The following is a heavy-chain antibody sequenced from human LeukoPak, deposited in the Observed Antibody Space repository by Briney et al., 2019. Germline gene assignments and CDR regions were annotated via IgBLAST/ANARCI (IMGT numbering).Heavy chain of an antibody. D-gene: IGHD6-13*01. Sequence: PGGSLRLSCAASGFTFRSYTIHWVRQAPGKGLERVSSISAVGTYIYYADSVKGRFTISRDNVEKSAYLELSGLTGQDTAIYYCARGGIAGGAVYYYYMDVWGKGTTVTVSS. CDR2: ISAVGTYI. CDR1: GFTFRSYT. J-gene: IGHJ6*03. CDR3: ARGGIAGGAVYYYYMDV. V-gene: IGHV3-21*01.